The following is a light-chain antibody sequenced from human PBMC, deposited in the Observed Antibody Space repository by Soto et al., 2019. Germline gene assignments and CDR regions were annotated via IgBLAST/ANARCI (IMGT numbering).Light chain of an antibody. CDR2: GAC. Sequence: EIVLKQSRGAVSLSPGERATLSCRARQSIRSNYLAWYQQKPGQAPRLLIYGACSRATGIPDRFSGSGSGTDFTLTISRLEPEDFAVYYCQQYASSPVPFGQ. CDR1: QSIRSNY. CDR3: QQYASSPVP. J-gene: IGKJ1*01. V-gene: IGKV3-20*01.